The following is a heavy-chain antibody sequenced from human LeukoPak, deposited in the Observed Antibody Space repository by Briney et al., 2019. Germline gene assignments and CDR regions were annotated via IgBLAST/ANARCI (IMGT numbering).Heavy chain of an antibody. V-gene: IGHV3-30*04. D-gene: IGHD2-2*02. J-gene: IGHJ5*02. CDR2: ISYDGSNK. CDR1: GFTFSSYA. CDR3: ARGLGGGSCSSTSCYTGDDWFDP. Sequence: PEGSLRLSCAASGFTFSSYAMHWVRQAPGKGLEWVAVISYDGSNKYYADSVKGRFTISRDNSKNTLYLQMNSLRAEDTAVYYCARGLGGGSCSSTSCYTGDDWFDPWGQGTLVTVSS.